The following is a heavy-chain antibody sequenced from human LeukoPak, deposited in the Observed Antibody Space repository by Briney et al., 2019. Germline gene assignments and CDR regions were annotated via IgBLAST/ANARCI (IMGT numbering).Heavy chain of an antibody. CDR2: ISYDVSNT. CDR3: ARFLTPGYSSGWPIDY. J-gene: IGHJ4*02. CDR1: GFTFSSYA. D-gene: IGHD6-19*01. Sequence: PGRSLRLSCAASGFTFSSYAMHWVRQAPGKGLEWVALISYDVSNTYYADSVKGRFTISRDNSKNTLYLQMNSLRPEDTAVYYCARFLTPGYSSGWPIDYWGQGTLVTVSS. V-gene: IGHV3-30-3*01.